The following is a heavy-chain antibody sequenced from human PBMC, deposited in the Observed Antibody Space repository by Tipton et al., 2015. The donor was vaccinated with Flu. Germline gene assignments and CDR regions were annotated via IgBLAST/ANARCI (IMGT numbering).Heavy chain of an antibody. CDR2: IYSDGSA. Sequence: SLRLFCAASGFSVSTNYMTWVRQAPGKGLEWVSLIYSDGSAYYADSVKGRFTISRDSLKNILYLQMDSLRVEDTAVYYCAREDYFDTSEWRDCWYFDLWGRGTLVTVSS. J-gene: IGHJ2*01. V-gene: IGHV3-66*01. CDR1: GFSVSTNY. D-gene: IGHD3-9*01. CDR3: AREDYFDTSEWRDCWYFDL.